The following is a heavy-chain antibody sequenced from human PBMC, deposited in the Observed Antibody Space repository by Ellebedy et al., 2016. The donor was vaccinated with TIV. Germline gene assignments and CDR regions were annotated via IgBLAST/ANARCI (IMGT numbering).Heavy chain of an antibody. CDR2: ISGGGGST. J-gene: IGHJ5*02. D-gene: IGHD2-15*01. V-gene: IGHV3-23*01. CDR3: AREIRWNWFDP. Sequence: GESLKISXAASGFTFSSYAMSWVRQAPGKGLEWVSAISGGGGSTYYADSVKGRFTISRDNSKNSLYLQMNSLRAEDTAVYYCAREIRWNWFDPWGQGTLVTVSS. CDR1: GFTFSSYA.